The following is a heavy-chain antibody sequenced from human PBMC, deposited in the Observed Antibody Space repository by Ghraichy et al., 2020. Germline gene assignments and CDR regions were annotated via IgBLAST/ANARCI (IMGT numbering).Heavy chain of an antibody. V-gene: IGHV3-15*01. CDR3: AHEITIRGDVGT. D-gene: IGHD3-3*01. J-gene: IGHJ5*02. Sequence: GGSLRLSCSVSGLIFTDAWMAWVRQAPGKGLEWLGRIKSKAGGGTTDYAAPVKGRFTISRDDSKNTLYLQMNSLKTEDTAVYYCAHEITIRGDVGTWGQGTLVIVSS. CDR2: IKSKAGGGTT. CDR1: GLIFTDAW.